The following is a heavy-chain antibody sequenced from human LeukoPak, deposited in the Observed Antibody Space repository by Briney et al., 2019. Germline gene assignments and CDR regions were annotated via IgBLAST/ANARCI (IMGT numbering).Heavy chain of an antibody. CDR3: AAGSSGYYSPAAFDI. CDR1: GGTFSSYA. Sequence: GASVKVSCKASGGTFSSYAISWVRQAPGQGLEWMGGIIPIFGIANYAQKFQERVTITRDMSTSTAYMELSSLRSEDTAVYYCAAGSSGYYSPAAFDIWGQGTMVTVSS. J-gene: IGHJ3*02. CDR2: IIPIFGIA. D-gene: IGHD3-22*01. V-gene: IGHV1-69*10.